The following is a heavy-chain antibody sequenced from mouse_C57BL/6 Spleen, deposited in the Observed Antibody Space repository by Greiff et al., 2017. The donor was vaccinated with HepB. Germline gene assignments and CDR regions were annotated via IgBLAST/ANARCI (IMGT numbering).Heavy chain of an antibody. CDR3: AIRDYYGISPLAY. CDR2: IYPGDGDT. J-gene: IGHJ3*01. Sequence: VQLQQSGAELVKPGASVKISCKASGYAFSSYWMNWVKQRPRKGLEWIGQIYPGDGDTNYNGKFKGKATLTADKSSSTAYMQLSSLTSEDSAVYVCAIRDYYGISPLAYWGQGTLVTVSA. D-gene: IGHD1-1*01. V-gene: IGHV1-80*01. CDR1: GYAFSSYW.